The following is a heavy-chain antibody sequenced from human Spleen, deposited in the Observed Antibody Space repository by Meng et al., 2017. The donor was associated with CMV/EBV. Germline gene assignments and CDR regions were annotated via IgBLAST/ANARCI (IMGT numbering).Heavy chain of an antibody. J-gene: IGHJ5*02. D-gene: IGHD5-12*01. Sequence: FRGYYWTWIRQPPGKGLEWIGEVNHSGNTGYNPSLKSRVTISVDTSGNQFSLRLNSVTAADTAVYYCARGGLGQNFRTIKPLHHWFDPWGQGTLVTVSS. CDR1: FRGYY. CDR2: VNHSGNT. CDR3: ARGGLGQNFRTIKPLHHWFDP. V-gene: IGHV4-34*01.